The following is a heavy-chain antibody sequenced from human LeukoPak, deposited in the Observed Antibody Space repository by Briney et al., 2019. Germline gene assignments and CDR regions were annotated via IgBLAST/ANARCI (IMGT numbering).Heavy chain of an antibody. V-gene: IGHV1-2*02. CDR3: ARDLRLAVSGTSGFDI. D-gene: IGHD6-19*01. CDR1: GYTFTGYY. Sequence: ASVKVSCKASGYTFTGYYMHWVRQAPGQGLEWMGWINPNSGGTNYAQKFQVRVTMTGDTSISTAYMELSRLRSDDTAVYYCARDLRLAVSGTSGFDIWGQGTVVTVSS. CDR2: INPNSGGT. J-gene: IGHJ3*02.